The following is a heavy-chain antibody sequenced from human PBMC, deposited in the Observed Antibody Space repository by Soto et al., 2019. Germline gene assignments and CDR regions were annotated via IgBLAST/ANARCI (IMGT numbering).Heavy chain of an antibody. CDR1: GGTFSSYA. D-gene: IGHD3-3*01. Sequence: QVQLVQSGAEVKKPGSSVKVSCKASGGTFSSYAISWVRQAPGQGLEWMGGIIPIFGTANYAQKFQGRVTITADESTSTAYMEVSSLRSEDTDVYYCARKEMATIYGGFYYGMDVWGQGTTFTVSS. J-gene: IGHJ6*02. V-gene: IGHV1-69*12. CDR2: IIPIFGTA. CDR3: ARKEMATIYGGFYYGMDV.